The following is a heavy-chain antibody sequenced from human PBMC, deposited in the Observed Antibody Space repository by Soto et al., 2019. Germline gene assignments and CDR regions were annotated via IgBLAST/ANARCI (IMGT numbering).Heavy chain of an antibody. CDR2: IRSKAYGGTT. CDR1: QFTFGDYA. D-gene: IGHD2-2*02. V-gene: IGHV3-49*03. Sequence: PLRHSCTASQFTFGDYAMSWFLKNPFKLLEFVGFIRSKAYGGTTEYAASVKGRFTISRDDSKSIAYLQMNSLKAEDTAVYYCTVGGFVVVPAAIDPSFDYWGQGTLVTVSS. CDR3: TVGGFVVVPAAIDPSFDY. J-gene: IGHJ4*02.